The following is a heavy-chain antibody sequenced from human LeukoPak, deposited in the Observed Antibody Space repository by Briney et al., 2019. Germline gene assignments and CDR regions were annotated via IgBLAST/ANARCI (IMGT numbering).Heavy chain of an antibody. CDR3: AREEDYRVAFDI. CDR2: ISSNGGST. CDR1: GFTFSSYA. J-gene: IGHJ3*02. V-gene: IGHV3-64*01. D-gene: IGHD4-11*01. Sequence: GGSLRLSCAASGFTFSSYAMSWVRQAPGKGLEYVSAISSNGGSTYYANSVKGRFTISRDNSKNTLYLQMGSLRAEDMAVYYCAREEDYRVAFDIWGQGTMVTVSS.